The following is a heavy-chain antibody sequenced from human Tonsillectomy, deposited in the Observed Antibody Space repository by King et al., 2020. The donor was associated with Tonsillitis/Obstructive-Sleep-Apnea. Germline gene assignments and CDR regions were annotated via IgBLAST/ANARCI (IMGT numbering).Heavy chain of an antibody. CDR3: ARGKEDWRPDYYYYYMDV. CDR1: GGSFSGYY. CDR2: INHSGST. D-gene: IGHD1-1*01. Sequence: VQLQQWGAGLLKPSETLSLTCAVYGGSFSGYYWSWIRQPPGKGLEWIGEINHSGSTNYNPSLKSRVTISVDTSKNQFSLKLSSVTAADTAVYYCARGKEDWRPDYYYYYMDVWGKGTTVTVSS. J-gene: IGHJ6*03. V-gene: IGHV4-34*01.